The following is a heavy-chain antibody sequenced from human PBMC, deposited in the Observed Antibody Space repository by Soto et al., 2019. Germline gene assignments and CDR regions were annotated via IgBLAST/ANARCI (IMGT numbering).Heavy chain of an antibody. Sequence: SETLSLTCTVSGGSISSYYWSWIRQPPGKGLEWIGYIYYSGSTNYNPSLKSRVTISVDTSKNQFSLKLSSVTAADTAVYYCARDGGYYYDSSGYTAFDIWGQGTTVTVSS. J-gene: IGHJ3*02. D-gene: IGHD3-22*01. CDR2: IYYSGST. CDR3: ARDGGYYYDSSGYTAFDI. V-gene: IGHV4-59*01. CDR1: GGSISSYY.